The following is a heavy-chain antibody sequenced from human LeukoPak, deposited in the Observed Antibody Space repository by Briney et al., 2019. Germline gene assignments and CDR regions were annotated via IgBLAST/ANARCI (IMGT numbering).Heavy chain of an antibody. CDR2: IYTSGST. Sequence: PSETLSLTCTVSGGSISSGSYYWSWIRQPAGKGLEWIGRIYTSGSTNYNPSLKSRVTISVDTSKNQFSLKLSSVTAADTAVYYCARGIVADAFDIWGQGTMATVSS. J-gene: IGHJ3*02. D-gene: IGHD3-22*01. CDR3: ARGIVADAFDI. V-gene: IGHV4-61*02. CDR1: GGSISSGSYY.